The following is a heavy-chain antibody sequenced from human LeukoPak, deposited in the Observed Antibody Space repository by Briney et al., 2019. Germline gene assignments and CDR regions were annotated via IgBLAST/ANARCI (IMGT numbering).Heavy chain of an antibody. V-gene: IGHV4-34*01. CDR3: ARESYYDFWSGYQRLYNWFDP. Sequence: PSETLSLTCGVSGGSFSGYYWSWIRQPPGKGLEWIGEINHSGSTNYNPSLKSRVTISVGTSKNQFSLKLSSVTAADTAVYYCARESYYDFWSGYQRLYNWFDPWGQGTLVTVSS. CDR2: INHSGST. D-gene: IGHD3-3*01. J-gene: IGHJ5*02. CDR1: GGSFSGYY.